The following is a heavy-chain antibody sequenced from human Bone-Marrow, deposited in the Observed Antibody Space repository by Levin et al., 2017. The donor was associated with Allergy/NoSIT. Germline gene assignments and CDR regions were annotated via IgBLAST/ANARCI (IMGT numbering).Heavy chain of an antibody. CDR1: GGSISTYY. Sequence: SQTLSLTCTISGGSISTYYWSWIRQPPGKGLEWIGYVYSSGSTNYNPSLKSRVTMSIDTSKNQFSLNLTSVTTADTAVYYCAKAGYSSGWSWGQGTLVTVSS. D-gene: IGHD6-19*01. J-gene: IGHJ5*02. CDR2: VYSSGST. CDR3: AKAGYSSGWS. V-gene: IGHV4-59*01.